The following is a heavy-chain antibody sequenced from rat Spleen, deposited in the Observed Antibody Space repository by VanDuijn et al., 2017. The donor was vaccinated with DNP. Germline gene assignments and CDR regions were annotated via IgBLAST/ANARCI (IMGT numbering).Heavy chain of an antibody. Sequence: EVKLVESGGGLVQPGRSLKLSCVVSGFNFNDYWMGWVRQAPGMGLEWIGEINKDSRTRNYIPYLKDKFTISRDNAQNTLYLQMSKLGSEDTAIYYCARMGNYGWFAYWGQGTLVTVSS. D-gene: IGHD1-1*01. J-gene: IGHJ3*01. CDR1: GFNFNDYW. CDR3: ARMGNYGWFAY. V-gene: IGHV4-2*01. CDR2: INKDSRTR.